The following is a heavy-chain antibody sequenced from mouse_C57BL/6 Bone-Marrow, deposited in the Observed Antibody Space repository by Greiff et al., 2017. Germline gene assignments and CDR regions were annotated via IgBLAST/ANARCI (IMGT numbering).Heavy chain of an antibody. CDR1: GYTFTSYW. CDR3: ARPGTPDGNYGCDY. D-gene: IGHD2-1*01. CDR2: IDPSDSYT. Sequence: QVQLQQPGAELVKPGASVKLSCKASGYTFTSYWMPWVPQTPGQGLAWIGDIDPSDSYTNYTHKVKGKATLTVDPSSSTAYLQLSLLTSEDSAVYDLARPGTPDGNYGCDYWGQGTGVTVSA. V-gene: IGHV1-50*01. J-gene: IGHJ3*01.